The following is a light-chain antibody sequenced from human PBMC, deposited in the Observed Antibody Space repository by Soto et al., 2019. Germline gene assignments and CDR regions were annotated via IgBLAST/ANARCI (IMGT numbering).Light chain of an antibody. CDR2: LNSDGSH. CDR1: SGHSSYA. V-gene: IGLV4-69*01. CDR3: QTWGPGTFYV. J-gene: IGLJ1*01. Sequence: QLVLTQSPSASASLGASVKLTCTLSSGHSSYAIAWHQQQPEKGPRYLMKLNSDGSHSKGDGIPDRFSGSSSGAERYLTISSLQSEDEADYYCQTWGPGTFYVFGTGTKLTVL.